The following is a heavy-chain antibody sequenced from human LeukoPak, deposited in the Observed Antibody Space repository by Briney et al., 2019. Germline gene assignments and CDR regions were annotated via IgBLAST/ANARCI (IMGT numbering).Heavy chain of an antibody. CDR3: ARVAIVEYSYGFYYFAY. V-gene: IGHV3-21*01. Sequence: GGSLRLSCAASGFTFSSYSMNWVRQAPGRGLEWVSSISSSSSSYIYYADSVKGRFTISRDNAKNSLYLQMNSLRAEDTAVYYCARVAIVEYSYGFYYFAYWGQGTLVTVSS. CDR2: ISSSSSSYI. D-gene: IGHD5-18*01. CDR1: GFTFSSYS. J-gene: IGHJ4*02.